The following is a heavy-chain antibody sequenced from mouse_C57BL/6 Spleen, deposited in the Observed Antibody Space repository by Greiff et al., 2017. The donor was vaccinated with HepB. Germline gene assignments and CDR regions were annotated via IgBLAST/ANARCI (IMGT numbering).Heavy chain of an antibody. D-gene: IGHD4-1*01. CDR1: GFTFSDYG. CDR2: ISSGSSTI. CDR3: ANLGRGDY. V-gene: IGHV5-17*01. Sequence: DVMLVESGGGLVKPGGSLKLSCAASGFTFSDYGMHWVRQAPEKGLEWVAYISSGSSTIYYADTVKGRFTISRDNAKNTLFLQMTSLRSEDTAMYYCANLGRGDYWGQGTTLTVSS. J-gene: IGHJ2*01.